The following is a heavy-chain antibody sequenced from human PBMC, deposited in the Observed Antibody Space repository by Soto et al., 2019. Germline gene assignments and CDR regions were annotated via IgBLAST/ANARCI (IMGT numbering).Heavy chain of an antibody. CDR3: ARQVPAAIRLGWFDP. J-gene: IGHJ5*02. V-gene: IGHV4-39*01. D-gene: IGHD2-2*02. Sequence: SETLSLTCTVSGGSISGSTYYWVWIRQPPGKGLEWIGSIYYSGSTYYRPSLKSRVTISVDTSKNQFSLKLSSVTAADTAVYYCARQVPAAIRLGWFDPWGQGTLVTVSS. CDR2: IYYSGST. CDR1: GGSISGSTYY.